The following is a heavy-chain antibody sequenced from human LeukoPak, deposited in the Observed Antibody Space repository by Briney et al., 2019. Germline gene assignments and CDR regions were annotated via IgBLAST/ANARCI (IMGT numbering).Heavy chain of an antibody. Sequence: GGSLRPSCAASGFIFSSYSMSWVRQARGKGLEWVAFIRYDGSNKYYADSVKGRFTISRDNSKNTLYLQMNSLRAEDTAVYYCARARIGSGWPLAYYYMDVWGKGTTVTVSS. CDR2: IRYDGSNK. CDR1: GFIFSSYS. CDR3: ARARIGSGWPLAYYYMDV. J-gene: IGHJ6*03. V-gene: IGHV3-30*02. D-gene: IGHD6-19*01.